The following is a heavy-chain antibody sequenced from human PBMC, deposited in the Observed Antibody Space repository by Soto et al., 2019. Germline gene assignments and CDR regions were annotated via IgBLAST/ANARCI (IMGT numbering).Heavy chain of an antibody. CDR2: IIPIFGTA. V-gene: IGHV1-69*13. CDR1: GGTFSSYA. Sequence: SVKVSCKASGGTFSSYAISWVRQAPGQGLEWMGGIIPIFGTANYAQKFQGRVTITADESTSTAYMELSSLRSEDTAVYYCARGKQDGRYDFWSGRPYYYYYGIDVWGQGTTVTVAS. J-gene: IGHJ6*02. CDR3: ARGKQDGRYDFWSGRPYYYYYGIDV. D-gene: IGHD3-3*01.